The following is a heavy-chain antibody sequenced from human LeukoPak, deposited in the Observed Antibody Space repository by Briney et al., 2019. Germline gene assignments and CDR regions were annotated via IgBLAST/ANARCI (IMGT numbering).Heavy chain of an antibody. D-gene: IGHD2-15*01. Sequence: GGSLRLSCVASGFTFGGYTINWVRLAPGKGLEWVSSISSSLNMYFAESVKGRFTISRDSARNSLYLQMNSLRAEDTAVYYCARDPGLYCSAGSCSPLWGQGTLVTVSS. V-gene: IGHV3-21*01. CDR1: GFTFGGYT. CDR2: ISSSLNM. CDR3: ARDPGLYCSAGSCSPL. J-gene: IGHJ4*02.